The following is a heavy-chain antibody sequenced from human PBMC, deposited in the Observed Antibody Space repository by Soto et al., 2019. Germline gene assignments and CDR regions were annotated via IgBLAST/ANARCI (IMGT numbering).Heavy chain of an antibody. CDR1: GFTFSSNA. CDR3: AKRHYYGSGSFALAT. V-gene: IGHV3-23*01. Sequence: EVRLLESGGGLVQPGGSLRLSCAGSGFTFSSNAMSWVRQAPGKGLEWVSSVSGDGYASDYADSVKGRFTVSRHNYKNTLYLQMNSLRAEDTAVYYCAKRHYYGSGSFALATWGQGTLVTVSS. CDR2: VSGDGYAS. D-gene: IGHD3-10*01. J-gene: IGHJ4*03.